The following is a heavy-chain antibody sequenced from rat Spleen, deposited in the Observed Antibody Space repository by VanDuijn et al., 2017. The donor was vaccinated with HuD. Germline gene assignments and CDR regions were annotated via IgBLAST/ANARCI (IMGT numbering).Heavy chain of an antibody. CDR2: ISSGGGGI. V-gene: IGHV5-46*01. D-gene: IGHD1-9*01. Sequence: EVQLVESGGGLVQPGRSLKLSCAASGFTFSSFPMAWVRQAPKKGLEWVAYISSGGGGIYYRDSVKGRFTISRDNAKNTLFLQMDSLRAEDTATYYCARRHYGYTDYFDYWGQGVMVTVSS. J-gene: IGHJ2*01. CDR3: ARRHYGYTDYFDY. CDR1: GFTFSSFP.